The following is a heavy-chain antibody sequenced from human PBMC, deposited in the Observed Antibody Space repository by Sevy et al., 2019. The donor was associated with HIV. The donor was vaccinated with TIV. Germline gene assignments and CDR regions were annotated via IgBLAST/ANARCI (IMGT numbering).Heavy chain of an antibody. Sequence: ETLSLTCAVYGGSFSGYYWSWIRQPPGKGLEWIGEINHSGSTNYNPSLKSRVTISVDTSKNQFSLKLSSVTAADTAVYYCARGYRLRYYGSGSVYYYYGMDVWGQGTTVTVSS. J-gene: IGHJ6*02. CDR2: INHSGST. V-gene: IGHV4-34*01. D-gene: IGHD3-10*01. CDR3: ARGYRLRYYGSGSVYYYYGMDV. CDR1: GGSFSGYY.